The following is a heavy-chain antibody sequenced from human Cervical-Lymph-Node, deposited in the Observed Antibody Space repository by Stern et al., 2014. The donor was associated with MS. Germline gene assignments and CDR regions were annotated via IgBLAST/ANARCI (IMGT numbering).Heavy chain of an antibody. CDR3: AKDVIGRYGGSEFDY. CDR1: GFTFGDYA. Sequence: EVQLVESGGGLVQPGRSLRLSCAGSGFTFGDYAMHWVRQAPGKGLEWVSGISWNSGSIGYADSVKGRFTISRDNAKNSLYLQMNSLRAEDTALYYCAKDVIGRYGGSEFDYWGQGTLVTVSS. D-gene: IGHD4-23*01. V-gene: IGHV3-9*01. J-gene: IGHJ4*02. CDR2: ISWNSGSI.